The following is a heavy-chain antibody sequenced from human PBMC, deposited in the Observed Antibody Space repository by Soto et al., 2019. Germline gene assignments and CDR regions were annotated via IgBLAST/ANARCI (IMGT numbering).Heavy chain of an antibody. J-gene: IGHJ4*02. CDR2: ISGSGGST. Sequence: GGYLRLSCAASGFTFSSYAMSWVRQAPGKGLEWVSGISGSGGSTYYADSVKGRFTISRDNAKNSLYLQMSSLRAEDTAVYYCARNEYYFDYWGQGTLVTVS. V-gene: IGHV3-23*01. CDR3: ARNEYYFDY. CDR1: GFTFSSYA.